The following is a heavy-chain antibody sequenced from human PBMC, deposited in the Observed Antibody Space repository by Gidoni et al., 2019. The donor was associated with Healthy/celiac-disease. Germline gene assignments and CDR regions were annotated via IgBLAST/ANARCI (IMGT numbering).Heavy chain of an antibody. J-gene: IGHJ4*02. CDR3: ASSSSGLFDY. CDR2: INHSGST. D-gene: IGHD6-19*01. V-gene: IGHV4-34*01. CDR1: GGSFSGYY. Sequence: QVQLHQWGAGLLKPSETLYLTCAGYGGSFSGYYWSWIRKPPGKGLEWIGEINHSGSTNYNPSLKSRVTISVDTSKNQFSLKLSSVTAADTAVYYCASSSSGLFDYWGQGTLVTVSS.